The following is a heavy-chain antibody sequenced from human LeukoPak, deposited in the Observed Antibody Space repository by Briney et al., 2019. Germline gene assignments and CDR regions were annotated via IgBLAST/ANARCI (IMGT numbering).Heavy chain of an antibody. Sequence: SETLSLTCGVSGGSIATSSYYWGWIRQPPGKGLEWIGRIYYRGSTYYNPSLKSRVTISVDTSKNQFSLKLSSVTAADTAVYYCARAGRGSSSWYTHWGQGTLVTVSS. V-gene: IGHV4-39*07. CDR3: ARAGRGSSSWYTH. CDR1: GGSIATSSYY. CDR2: IYYRGST. D-gene: IGHD6-13*01. J-gene: IGHJ4*02.